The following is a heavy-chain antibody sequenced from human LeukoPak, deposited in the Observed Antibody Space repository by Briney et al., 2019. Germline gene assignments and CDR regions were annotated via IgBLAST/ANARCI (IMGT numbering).Heavy chain of an antibody. Sequence: LPGGSLRLSCAASGFTFSSYSMNWVRQAPGKGLEWVSYISSSSSTIYYADSVKGRFTISRDNAKNSLYLQMNSLTVEDTAVYYCARDMGWQQFDQWGQGTLVTVSS. CDR1: GFTFSSYS. CDR2: ISSSSSTI. V-gene: IGHV3-48*01. J-gene: IGHJ4*02. D-gene: IGHD5-24*01. CDR3: ARDMGWQQFDQ.